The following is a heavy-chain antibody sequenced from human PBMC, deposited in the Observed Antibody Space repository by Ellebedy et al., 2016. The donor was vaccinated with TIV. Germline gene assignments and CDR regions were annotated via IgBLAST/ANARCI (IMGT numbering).Heavy chain of an antibody. Sequence: GESLKISXAASGFTFSDYYMSWIRQAPGKGLEWVSYISSSSSYTNYADSVKGRFTISRDNAKNSLYLQMNSLRAEDTAVYYCARGAVAGGGGDYWGQGTLVTVSS. J-gene: IGHJ4*02. CDR3: ARGAVAGGGGDY. CDR1: GFTFSDYY. V-gene: IGHV3-11*05. D-gene: IGHD6-19*01. CDR2: ISSSSSYT.